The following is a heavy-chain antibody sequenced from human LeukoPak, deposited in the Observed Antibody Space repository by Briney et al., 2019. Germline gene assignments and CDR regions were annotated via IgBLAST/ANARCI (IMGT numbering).Heavy chain of an antibody. CDR2: ISGSGGNT. J-gene: IGHJ4*02. Sequence: GGSLRLSCAASGFTFSSYSMNWVRQAPGKGLEWVSDISGSGGNTHYADSVKGRFTISRDNSKNTLYMQMNSLRAEDTAIYYCAKGPLIEVAGTTWDYWGQGTLVTVSS. CDR3: AKGPLIEVAGTTWDY. V-gene: IGHV3-23*01. D-gene: IGHD6-19*01. CDR1: GFTFSSYS.